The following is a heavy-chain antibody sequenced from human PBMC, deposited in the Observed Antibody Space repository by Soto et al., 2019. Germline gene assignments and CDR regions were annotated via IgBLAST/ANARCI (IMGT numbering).Heavy chain of an antibody. D-gene: IGHD3-9*01. CDR1: GFTFSSYA. J-gene: IGHJ6*03. CDR2: ISGSGGST. Sequence: GGSLRLSCAASGFTFSSYAMSWVRQAPGKGLEWVSAISGSGGSTYYADSVKGRFTISRDNSKNTLYLQMNSLRAEDTAVYYCAKVGADWLLDPYYYYMDVWGKGTTVTVSS. V-gene: IGHV3-23*01. CDR3: AKVGADWLLDPYYYYMDV.